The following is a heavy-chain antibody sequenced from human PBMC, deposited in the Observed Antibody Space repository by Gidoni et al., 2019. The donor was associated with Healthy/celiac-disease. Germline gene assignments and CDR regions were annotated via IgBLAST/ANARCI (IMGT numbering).Heavy chain of an antibody. CDR2: INHSGST. D-gene: IGHD2-15*01. V-gene: IGHV4-34*01. J-gene: IGHJ5*02. Sequence: QVQLQQWGAGLLKPSETLSLTCAVSGGSFSGSYWSWIRQPPGKGLEWIGEINHSGSTNYNPSLKSRVTISVDTSKNQFSLKLSSVTAADTAVYYCARGASRYCSGGSCYSDWFDPWGQGTLVTVSS. CDR3: ARGASRYCSGGSCYSDWFDP. CDR1: GGSFSGSY.